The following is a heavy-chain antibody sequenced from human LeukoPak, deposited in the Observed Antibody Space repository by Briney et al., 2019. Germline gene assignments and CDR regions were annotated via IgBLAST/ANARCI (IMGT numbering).Heavy chain of an antibody. D-gene: IGHD5-18*01. CDR1: VYTFTAYY. J-gene: IGHJ3*02. V-gene: IGHV1-2*02. Sequence: ASVKVSCTASVYTFTAYYIHWVRQAPGQGLEWMGWINPASGGTSYAQKFQGRVTMTSDTSISTAYMELSRLRSDDTAVYFCARAGGGYSSGWGAFDIWGQGTMVTVSS. CDR2: INPASGGT. CDR3: ARAGGGYSSGWGAFDI.